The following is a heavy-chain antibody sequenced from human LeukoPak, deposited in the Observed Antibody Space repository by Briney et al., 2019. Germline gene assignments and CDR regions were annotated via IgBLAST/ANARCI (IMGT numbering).Heavy chain of an antibody. CDR2: VDPEDGET. V-gene: IGHV1-69-2*01. CDR1: GYTFTDYY. J-gene: IGHJ3*02. D-gene: IGHD2-21*01. CDR3: ATGASYGDAFDI. Sequence: ASVKVSCKVSGYTFTDYYMHWVQQAPGKGLEWMGLVDPEDGETIYAEKFQGRVTITADTSTDTAYMELSSLRSGDTAVYYCATGASYGDAFDIWGQGTMVTVSS.